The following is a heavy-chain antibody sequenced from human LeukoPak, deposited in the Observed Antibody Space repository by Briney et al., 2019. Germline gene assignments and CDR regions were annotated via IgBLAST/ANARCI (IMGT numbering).Heavy chain of an antibody. J-gene: IGHJ4*02. V-gene: IGHV1-69*06. CDR3: ARVGYDSSGYLLTNFDY. D-gene: IGHD3-22*01. CDR2: IIPIFGTA. CDR1: GGTFSSYA. Sequence: SVKVSCKASGGTFSSYAISWVRQAPGQGLEWMGGIIPIFGTANYAQKFQGRVTITADKSTSTAYMELSSLRSEDTAVYYCARVGYDSSGYLLTNFDYWGQGTLVTVSS.